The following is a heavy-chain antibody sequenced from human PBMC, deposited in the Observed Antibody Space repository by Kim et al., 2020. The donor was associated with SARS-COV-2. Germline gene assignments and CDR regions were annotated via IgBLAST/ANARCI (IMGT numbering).Heavy chain of an antibody. D-gene: IGHD4-17*01. Sequence: GGSLRLSCAVSGVIVSNYNMNWVRQAPGKGPEWVSQISSSSSTYYADSVKGRFTIYRDNAKNALYLQMNSLRDEDTAVYYCDRGSYGHEYWWQGTVVTVS. V-gene: IGHV3-48*02. CDR2: ISSSSST. J-gene: IGHJ4*02. CDR1: GVIVSNYN. CDR3: DRGSYGHEY.